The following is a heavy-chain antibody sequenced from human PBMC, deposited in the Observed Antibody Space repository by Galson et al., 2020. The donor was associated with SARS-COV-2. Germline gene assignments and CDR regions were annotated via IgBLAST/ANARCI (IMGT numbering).Heavy chain of an antibody. Sequence: SETLSLTCTVSGGSISSGGYYWSWICQHPGKGLEWIGYIYYSGSTYYNPSLKSRVTISVDTSKNQFSLKLSSVTAADTAVYYCARDRYDFWSGYYKHGMDVWGQGTTVTVSS. CDR3: ARDRYDFWSGYYKHGMDV. D-gene: IGHD3-3*01. V-gene: IGHV4-31*03. J-gene: IGHJ6*02. CDR2: IYYSGST. CDR1: GGSISSGGYY.